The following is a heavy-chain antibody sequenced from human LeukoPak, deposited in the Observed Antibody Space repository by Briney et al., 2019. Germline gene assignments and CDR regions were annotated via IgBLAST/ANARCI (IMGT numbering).Heavy chain of an antibody. CDR2: INPNSGGT. J-gene: IGHJ4*02. D-gene: IGHD3-22*01. Sequence: ASVTVSFKASGYTFTVYYMHWVRQAPGQGQEWMGWINPNSGGTNYAQKFQGRVTMTRDTSISTAYMELSRLRSDDTAVYYCARVGDPEYYYDSSGYYWDYWGQGTLVTVSS. V-gene: IGHV1-2*02. CDR3: ARVGDPEYYYDSSGYYWDY. CDR1: GYTFTVYY.